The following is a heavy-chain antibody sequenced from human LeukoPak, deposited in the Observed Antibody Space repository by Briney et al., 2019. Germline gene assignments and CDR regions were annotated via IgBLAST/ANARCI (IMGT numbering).Heavy chain of an antibody. CDR1: GDSISSSTYH. CDR3: ARGYCSTTTCSGVGYMDV. CDR2: ISYSGST. D-gene: IGHD2-2*01. Sequence: PSETLSLTCTVSGDSISSSTYHWGWVRQPPGKGLEWIGSISYSGSTYYNPSLKSRVTLSVDTSKNQFSLKLSSVTAADRAAYYCARGYCSTTTCSGVGYMDVWGKGTTVTVSS. J-gene: IGHJ6*03. V-gene: IGHV4-39*01.